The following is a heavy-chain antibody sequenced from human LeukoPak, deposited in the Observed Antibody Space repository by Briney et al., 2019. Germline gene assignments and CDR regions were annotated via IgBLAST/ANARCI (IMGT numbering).Heavy chain of an antibody. CDR3: ARDDRGRPYFQH. Sequence: ASVKVSCKASGYTFTNYYIHWVRQAPGQGLEWMGLINPGGGNTNYAQNFQGRVTMTRDTSASTVYMELSSLRSDDTAVYYCARDDRGRPYFQHWGQGTLVTVSS. J-gene: IGHJ1*01. CDR2: INPGGGNT. V-gene: IGHV1-46*01. D-gene: IGHD6-6*01. CDR1: GYTFTNYY.